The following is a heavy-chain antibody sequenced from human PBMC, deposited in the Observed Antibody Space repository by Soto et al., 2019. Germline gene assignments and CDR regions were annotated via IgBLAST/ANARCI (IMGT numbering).Heavy chain of an antibody. V-gene: IGHV1-69*02. CDR2: IIPILGIA. J-gene: IGHJ4*02. CDR3: ARAPRHYYDILTGYLGY. Sequence: SVKVSCKASGCTFSSYTISWVRQAPGQGLEWMGRIIPILGIANYAQKFQGRVTITADKSTSTAYMELSSLRSEDTAVYYCARAPRHYYDILTGYLGYWGQGTLVTVSS. D-gene: IGHD3-9*01. CDR1: GCTFSSYT.